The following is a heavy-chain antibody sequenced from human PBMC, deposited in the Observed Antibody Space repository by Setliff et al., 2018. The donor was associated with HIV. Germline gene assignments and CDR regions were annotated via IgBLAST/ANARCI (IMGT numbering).Heavy chain of an antibody. V-gene: IGHV4-39*07. CDR3: ARGRRRSSTPYYFDY. J-gene: IGHJ4*02. CDR2: IYYSGST. Sequence: SETLSLTCTVSGGSISSNNYYWGWIRQPPGKGLEWIGSIYYSGSTFYNPSLKSRLTISVDTSKSQFSLKLTSVSAADTAMYYCARGRRRSSTPYYFDYWGQGTLVTVSS. CDR1: GGSISSNNYY.